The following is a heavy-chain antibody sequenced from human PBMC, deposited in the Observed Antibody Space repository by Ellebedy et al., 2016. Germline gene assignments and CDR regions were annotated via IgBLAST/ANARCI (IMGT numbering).Heavy chain of an antibody. Sequence: GGSLRLSCAASGFTVSTNYMKWVRQAPGKGLMWISRISPDGGSVRYADSVKGRFTISRDNDKNSRYLQMNSLRDEDTAVYYCASLYCGGDCYSPWTNTYYFDYWGQGTLVTVSS. D-gene: IGHD2-21*02. J-gene: IGHJ4*02. CDR1: GFTVSTNY. CDR3: ASLYCGGDCYSPWTNTYYFDY. V-gene: IGHV3-74*01. CDR2: ISPDGGSV.